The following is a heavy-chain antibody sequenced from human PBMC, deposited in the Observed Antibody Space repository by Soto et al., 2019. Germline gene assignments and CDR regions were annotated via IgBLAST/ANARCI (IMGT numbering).Heavy chain of an antibody. D-gene: IGHD2-21*02. V-gene: IGHV5-51*01. CDR2: IYPGDSDT. Sequence: PGESLKISCKGSGYSFTSYWIGWARQMPGKGLEWMGIIYPGDSDTRYSPSFQGQVTISADKSISTAYLQWSSLKASDTAMYYCARRGATYCGGDCSPRAFDIWGQGTMVTV. CDR3: ARRGATYCGGDCSPRAFDI. J-gene: IGHJ3*02. CDR1: GYSFTSYW.